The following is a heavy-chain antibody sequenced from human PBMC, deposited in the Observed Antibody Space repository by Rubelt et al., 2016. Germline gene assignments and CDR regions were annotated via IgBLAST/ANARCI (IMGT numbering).Heavy chain of an antibody. V-gene: IGHV4-59*01. CDR3: ARVGRDGYNFGRLDP. CDR2: IYYSGST. D-gene: IGHD5-24*01. Sequence: EWIGYIYYSGSTNYNPSLKSRVTISVDTSKNQFSLKLSSVTAADTAVYYCARVGRDGYNFGRLDPWGQGTLVTVSS. J-gene: IGHJ5*02.